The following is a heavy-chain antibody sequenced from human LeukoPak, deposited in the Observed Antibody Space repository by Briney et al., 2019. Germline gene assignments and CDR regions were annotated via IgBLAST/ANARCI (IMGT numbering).Heavy chain of an antibody. CDR1: GGSISSGDYY. V-gene: IGHV4-30-4*01. CDR3: ARVYYDILTGYFFDY. CDR2: IYYSGST. D-gene: IGHD3-9*01. J-gene: IGHJ4*02. Sequence: SQTLSLTCTVSGGSISSGDYYWSWIRQPPGKGLEWIGYIYYSGSTYYNPSLKSRVTISVDTSKNQFSLKLSSVTAAGTAVYYCARVYYDILTGYFFDYWGQGTLVTVSS.